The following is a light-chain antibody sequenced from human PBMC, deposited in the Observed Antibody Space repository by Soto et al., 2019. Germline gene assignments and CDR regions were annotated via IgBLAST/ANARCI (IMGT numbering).Light chain of an antibody. J-gene: IGKJ1*01. Sequence: EIVLTQSPGTLSLSPGERATLFCRASQSVTSTYLAWYQQKPGQAPRLIIYGVSSRATGIPDRFSGSGSGTDFTLTISRLEPEDFAVYYCQQYGSSPWTFGLGTKVEVK. CDR1: QSVTSTY. CDR2: GVS. V-gene: IGKV3-20*01. CDR3: QQYGSSPWT.